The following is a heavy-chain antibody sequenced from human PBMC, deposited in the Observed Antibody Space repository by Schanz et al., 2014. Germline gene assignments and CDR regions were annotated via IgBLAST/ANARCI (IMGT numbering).Heavy chain of an antibody. Sequence: EVQLVESGGGVVQPGGSLRLSCVASGFTFFGSFAMSWVRQAPGKGLEWVSGMSGSGSTADYADSVKGRFTISRDNAKNSLYLQMNSLRAEDTAVYYCAGAVATIRADSFDIWGQGTMVAVSS. CDR3: AGAVATIRADSFDI. D-gene: IGHD5-12*01. V-gene: IGHV3-23*04. CDR2: MSGSGSTA. J-gene: IGHJ3*02. CDR1: GFTFFGSFA.